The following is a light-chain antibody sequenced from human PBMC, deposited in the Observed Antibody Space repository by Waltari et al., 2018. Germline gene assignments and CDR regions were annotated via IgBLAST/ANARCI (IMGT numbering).Light chain of an antibody. Sequence: EIVLEQSPGTLSLSPGERATLSCRASQTFGSPFLAWFQQKPGQSPRLLVFNASARATGVPDRFSGRASGTDFTLTITRLEPEDFAVYFCQHHDGPWTFGRGTTV. CDR2: NAS. CDR3: QHHDGPWT. J-gene: IGKJ1*01. V-gene: IGKV3-20*01. CDR1: QTFGSPF.